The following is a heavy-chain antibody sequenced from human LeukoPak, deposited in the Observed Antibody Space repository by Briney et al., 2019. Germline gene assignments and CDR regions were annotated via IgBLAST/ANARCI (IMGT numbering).Heavy chain of an antibody. V-gene: IGHV1-69*13. CDR1: GGTFSSYA. CDR2: IIPIFGTA. J-gene: IGHJ3*02. CDR3: ARDTTSIAYCGGDCYSDAFDI. D-gene: IGHD2-21*01. Sequence: SVKVSCKASGGTFSSYAISWVRQAPGQGLEWMGGIIPIFGTANYAQKFQGRVTITADESTSTAYMELSSLRSEDTAEYYCARDTTSIAYCGGDCYSDAFDIWGQGTMVTVSS.